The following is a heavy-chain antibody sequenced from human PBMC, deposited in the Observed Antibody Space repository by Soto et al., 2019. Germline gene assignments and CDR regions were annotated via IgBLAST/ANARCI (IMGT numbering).Heavy chain of an antibody. Sequence: GGSLRLSCAASGFTFSSYAMSWVRQAPGKGLEWVSAISGSGGSTYYADSVKGRFTISGDNSKNTLYLQMNSLRAEDTAVYYCAKTGYCSGGSCYSHYLGQGTLVTVSS. CDR2: ISGSGGST. V-gene: IGHV3-23*01. D-gene: IGHD2-15*01. CDR3: AKTGYCSGGSCYSHY. J-gene: IGHJ4*02. CDR1: GFTFSSYA.